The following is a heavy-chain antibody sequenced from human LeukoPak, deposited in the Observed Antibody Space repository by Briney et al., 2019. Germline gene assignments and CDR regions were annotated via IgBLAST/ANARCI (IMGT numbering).Heavy chain of an antibody. CDR3: ARDPGYSSGWHKFDY. D-gene: IGHD6-19*01. V-gene: IGHV4-61*01. Sequence: SETLSLTCTVSGGSVSSGSYYWSWIRQPPGKGLEWIGYIYYSGSTNHNPSLKSRVTISVDTSKNQFSLKLSSVTAADTAVYYCARDPGYSSGWHKFDYWGQGTLVTVSS. J-gene: IGHJ4*02. CDR1: GGSVSSGSYY. CDR2: IYYSGST.